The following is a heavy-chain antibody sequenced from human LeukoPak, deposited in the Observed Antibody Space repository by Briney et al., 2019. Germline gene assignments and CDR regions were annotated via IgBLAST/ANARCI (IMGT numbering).Heavy chain of an antibody. V-gene: IGHV3-23*01. J-gene: IGHJ4*02. D-gene: IGHD6-19*01. CDR2: ISGSGGST. CDR1: GFTFSSYA. Sequence: GGSLRLSCAASGFTFSSYAMSWVRQAPGKGLEWVSAISGSGGSTYYADSVKGRFTISRDNSKNTLYLQMNSLRAEDTAVYYCAKDSHSSGWSRPVDYWGQGTLVTVSS. CDR3: AKDSHSSGWSRPVDY.